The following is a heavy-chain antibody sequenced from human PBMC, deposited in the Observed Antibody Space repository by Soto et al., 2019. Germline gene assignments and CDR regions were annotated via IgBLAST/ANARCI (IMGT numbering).Heavy chain of an antibody. D-gene: IGHD6-13*01. CDR3: AKAPGGYSSSWYPGWFDP. J-gene: IGHJ5*02. Sequence: HPGGSLRLSCAASGFTFSSYAMSWVRQAPGKGLEWVSAISGSGGSTYYADSVKGRFTISRDNSKNTLYLQMNSLRAEDTAVYYCAKAPGGYSSSWYPGWFDPWGQGTLVTVSS. V-gene: IGHV3-23*01. CDR2: ISGSGGST. CDR1: GFTFSSYA.